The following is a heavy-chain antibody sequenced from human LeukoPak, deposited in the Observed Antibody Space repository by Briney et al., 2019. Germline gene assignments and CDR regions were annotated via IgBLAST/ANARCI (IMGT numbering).Heavy chain of an antibody. Sequence: SVKVSCKASGGTFSSYAISWVRQAPGQGLGWTGRIIPILGIANYAQKFQGRVTITADKSTSTAYMELSSLRSEDTAVYYCARGSIAATSSNWFDPWGQGTLVTVSS. J-gene: IGHJ5*02. CDR1: GGTFSSYA. CDR3: ARGSIAATSSNWFDP. V-gene: IGHV1-69*04. D-gene: IGHD6-6*01. CDR2: IIPILGIA.